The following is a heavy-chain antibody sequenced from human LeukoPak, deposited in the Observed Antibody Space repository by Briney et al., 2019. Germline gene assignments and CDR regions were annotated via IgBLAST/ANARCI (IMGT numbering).Heavy chain of an antibody. J-gene: IGHJ4*02. CDR3: ASLSYSSGWYR. CDR1: GYTFTSYY. Sequence: ASVKVSCKASGYTFTSYYMHWVRQAPGQGLEWMGIINPSGGSTSYAQKFQGRVTMTRDTSTSTVYMELSSLRSDDTAVYYCASLSYSSGWYRWGQGTLVTVSS. CDR2: INPSGGST. D-gene: IGHD6-19*01. V-gene: IGHV1-46*01.